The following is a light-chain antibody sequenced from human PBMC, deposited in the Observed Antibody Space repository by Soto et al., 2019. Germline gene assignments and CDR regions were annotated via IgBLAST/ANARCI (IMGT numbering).Light chain of an antibody. J-gene: IGKJ5*01. CDR2: VAF. V-gene: IGKV1-39*01. CDR3: QQSFRSPIN. CDR1: QSIALS. Sequence: DIQMTQSPSSLSASVGDTVTMTCRASQSIALSVNWYQQKPGKAPKLLIYVAFTLESGVPSRFSGSGSWTEFTLTIRSLQPEDFATYYCQQSFRSPINFGQGTRLE.